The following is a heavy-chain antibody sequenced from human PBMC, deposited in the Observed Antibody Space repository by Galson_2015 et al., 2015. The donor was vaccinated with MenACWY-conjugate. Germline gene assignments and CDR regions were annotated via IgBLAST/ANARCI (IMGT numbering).Heavy chain of an antibody. CDR1: GGSISSSNW. J-gene: IGHJ5*02. CDR2: IYHSGST. V-gene: IGHV4-4*02. D-gene: IGHD1-20*01. Sequence: SETLSLTCAVSGGSISSSNWWSWVRQPPGKGLEWIGEIYHSGSTNYNPSLKSRVTISVDKSKNQFSLKLSSVTAADTAVYYCARRPRGITGPDNWFDPWGQGTLVTVSS. CDR3: ARRPRGITGPDNWFDP.